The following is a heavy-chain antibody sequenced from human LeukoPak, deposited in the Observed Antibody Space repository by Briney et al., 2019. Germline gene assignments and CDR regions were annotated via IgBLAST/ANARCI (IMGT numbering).Heavy chain of an antibody. D-gene: IGHD5-24*01. CDR3: ARASDPWLQLT. CDR2: IKQDGSEK. J-gene: IGHJ5*02. CDR1: GFTFSNDW. V-gene: IGHV3-7*05. Sequence: GGSLRLSCAASGFTFSNDWMIWVRQAPGKGLEWVGNIKQDGSEKRYADSVRGRFSISRDNAQTSLYLQMNSLRAEDTAVYYCARASDPWLQLTWGQGTLVTVS.